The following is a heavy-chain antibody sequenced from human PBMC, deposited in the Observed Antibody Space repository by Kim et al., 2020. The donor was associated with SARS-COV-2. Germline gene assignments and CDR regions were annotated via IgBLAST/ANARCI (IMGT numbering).Heavy chain of an antibody. Sequence: GGSLRLSCAASGFTFSSKAMHWVRQAPGKGLEWVAVISYDGNNKYYADSVKGRFTISRDKFQEHAVSAMDSLRAEDKAVDFLGRENYGLPFDYWGQGTL. J-gene: IGHJ4*02. CDR2: ISYDGNNK. D-gene: IGHD3-3*01. CDR1: GFTFSSKA. CDR3: GRENYGLPFDY. V-gene: IGHV3-30-3*01.